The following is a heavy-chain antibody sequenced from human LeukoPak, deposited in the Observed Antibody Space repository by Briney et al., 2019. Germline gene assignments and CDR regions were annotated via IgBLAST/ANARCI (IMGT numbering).Heavy chain of an antibody. CDR1: GFTFSSYW. CDR2: IESDGSST. Sequence: GGSLRLSCAASGFTFSSYWMHWVRQAPGKGLVWVSRIESDGSSTSYADSVKGRVTISRDNAKNTLYLQMNRLRAEDTAVYYCARGFSSGSSLPFDYWGREPWSPSPQ. CDR3: ARGFSSGSSLPFDY. J-gene: IGHJ4*02. D-gene: IGHD3-10*01. V-gene: IGHV3-74*01.